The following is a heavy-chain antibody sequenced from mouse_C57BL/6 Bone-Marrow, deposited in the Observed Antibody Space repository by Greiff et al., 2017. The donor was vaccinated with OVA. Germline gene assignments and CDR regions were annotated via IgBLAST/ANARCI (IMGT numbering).Heavy chain of an antibody. Sequence: QVQLKQSGAELVRPGASVTLSCKASGYTFTDYEMHWVKQTPVHGLEWIGAIDPETGGTAYNQKFKGKAILTADKSSSTAYMELRSLTSEDSAVYYCPLLGGYAMDYWGQGTSVTVSS. J-gene: IGHJ4*01. V-gene: IGHV1-15*01. CDR1: GYTFTDYE. CDR3: PLLGGYAMDY. CDR2: IDPETGGT. D-gene: IGHD1-1*01.